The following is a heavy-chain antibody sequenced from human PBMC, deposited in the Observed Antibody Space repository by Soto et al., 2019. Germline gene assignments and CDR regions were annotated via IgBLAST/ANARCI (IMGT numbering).Heavy chain of an antibody. Sequence: PGGSLRLSCAASGFIFSSYAMNWVRQAPGKGLEWVSAISGSGGSTYYADSVKGRFTISRDNSKNTLYLQMNSLRAEDTAAYYCAKDLGSGFCSGYYYYYYGMDVWGQGTTVTVSS. D-gene: IGHD3-3*01. J-gene: IGHJ6*02. V-gene: IGHV3-23*01. CDR3: AKDLGSGFCSGYYYYYYGMDV. CDR1: GFIFSSYA. CDR2: ISGSGGST.